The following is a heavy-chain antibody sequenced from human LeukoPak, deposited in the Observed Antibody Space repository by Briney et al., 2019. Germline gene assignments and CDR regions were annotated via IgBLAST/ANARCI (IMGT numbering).Heavy chain of an antibody. CDR1: GLTFDDYA. J-gene: IGHJ4*02. D-gene: IGHD3-9*01. CDR2: ISWNSGSI. Sequence: GGSLRLSCAASGLTFDDYAMHWVRQAPGKGLEWVSGISWNSGSIGYADSVKGRFTISRDNAKNSLYLQMNSLRAEDMALYYCAKEGSETGYAPLDYWGQGTLVTVSS. CDR3: AKEGSETGYAPLDY. V-gene: IGHV3-9*03.